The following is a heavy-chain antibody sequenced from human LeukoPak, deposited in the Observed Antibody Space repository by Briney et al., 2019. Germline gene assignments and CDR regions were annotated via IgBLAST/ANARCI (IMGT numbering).Heavy chain of an antibody. CDR2: IYYSGST. D-gene: IGHD3-3*01. CDR3: ARELRGYDFWSGYYTDYYYMDV. J-gene: IGHJ6*03. Sequence: SETLSLTCTVSGGSTSSYYWSWIRQPPGKGLEWIGYIYYSGSTNYNPSLKSRVTISVDTSKKQFSLKLSSVTAADTAVYYCARELRGYDFWSGYYTDYYYMDVWGKGTTVTVSS. CDR1: GGSTSSYY. V-gene: IGHV4-59*12.